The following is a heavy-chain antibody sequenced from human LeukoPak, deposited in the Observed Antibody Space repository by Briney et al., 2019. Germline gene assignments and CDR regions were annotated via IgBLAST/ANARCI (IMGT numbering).Heavy chain of an antibody. V-gene: IGHV1-18*01. D-gene: IGHD3-10*01. CDR2: ISAYNGNT. J-gene: IGHJ3*02. CDR3: ARSGRGVIGGGTFDI. Sequence: GASVKVSCKASGYTFTGYGISWVRQAPGQGLEWMGWISAYNGNTNYAQKLQGRVTMTTDTSTSTAYMELRSLRSDDTAVYYCARSGRGVIGGGTFDIWGQGTMVTVSS. CDR1: GYTFTGYG.